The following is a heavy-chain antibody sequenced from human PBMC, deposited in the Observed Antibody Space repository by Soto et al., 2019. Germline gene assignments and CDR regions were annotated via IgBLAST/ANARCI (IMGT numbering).Heavy chain of an antibody. J-gene: IGHJ4*02. CDR1: GFTFADYA. CDR3: AISGRFYGDYSNVIDY. Sequence: DVQLLESGGGLVQPGRSLRLSCAASGFTFADYAMHWVRQAPGKGLEWVSGISWISGSIGYADSVKGRFTISRDNAKNSVYLQMKSLRAEDTALYYCAISGRFYGDYSNVIDYWGQGTLVTVSS. CDR2: ISWISGSI. V-gene: IGHV3-9*01. D-gene: IGHD4-17*01.